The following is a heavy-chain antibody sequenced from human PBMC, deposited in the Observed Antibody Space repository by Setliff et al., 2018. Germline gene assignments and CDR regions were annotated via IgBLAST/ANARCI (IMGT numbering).Heavy chain of an antibody. D-gene: IGHD6-13*01. CDR1: GITLSSYG. J-gene: IGHJ5*02. Sequence: GGSLRLSCAASGITLSSYGMDWVRQAPGKGLEWVSFIQTNGNDKNYADSVKGRFTVSRDNSKNTVSLQLNSLRAEDTAVYYCARGGSGRWYEWNWFDPWGQGTLVTVSS. V-gene: IGHV3-30*02. CDR2: IQTNGNDK. CDR3: ARGGSGRWYEWNWFDP.